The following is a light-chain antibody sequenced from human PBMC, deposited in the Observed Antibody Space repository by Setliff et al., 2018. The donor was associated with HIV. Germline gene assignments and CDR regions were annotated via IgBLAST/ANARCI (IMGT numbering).Light chain of an antibody. CDR3: SSYTSTSTV. CDR2: YDT. CDR1: NIGSKS. Sequence: SYELTQPPSVSVAPGKTARITCGGNNIGSKSVHWYQQKPGQAPVLVIYYDTDRPSGIPERFSGSNSGNTATLTISGLQAEDEADYYCSSYTSTSTVFGGGTKVTVL. V-gene: IGLV3-21*01. J-gene: IGLJ2*01.